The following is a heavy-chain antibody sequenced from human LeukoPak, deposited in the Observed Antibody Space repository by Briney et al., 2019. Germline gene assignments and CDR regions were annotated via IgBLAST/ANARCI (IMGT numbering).Heavy chain of an antibody. V-gene: IGHV3-72*01. Sequence: GGPLRLSCAASGFTFSDHYKDWVRQAPGKGLEWVGRTRNKANSYTTEYAASVKGRFTISRDDSKNSLYLQMNSLKTEDTAVYYCARAIAVAGNEGLDYWGQGTLVTVSS. D-gene: IGHD6-19*01. CDR3: ARAIAVAGNEGLDY. J-gene: IGHJ4*02. CDR2: TRNKANSYTT. CDR1: GFTFSDHY.